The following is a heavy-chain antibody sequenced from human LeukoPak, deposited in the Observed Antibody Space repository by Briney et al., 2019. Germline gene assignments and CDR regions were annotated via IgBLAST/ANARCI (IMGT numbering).Heavy chain of an antibody. CDR1: GFTFSSYA. D-gene: IGHD4-11*01. J-gene: IGHJ4*02. CDR3: AKGLGKATVTPLGF. Sequence: GGSLRLPCAASGFTFSSYAMSWVRQAPGKGLEWVSGISGSGGNTYYADSVKGRFAISRDNSKNTLYLQMDSLRVEDTAVYYCAKGLGKATVTPLGFWGQGTLATVSS. V-gene: IGHV3-23*01. CDR2: ISGSGGNT.